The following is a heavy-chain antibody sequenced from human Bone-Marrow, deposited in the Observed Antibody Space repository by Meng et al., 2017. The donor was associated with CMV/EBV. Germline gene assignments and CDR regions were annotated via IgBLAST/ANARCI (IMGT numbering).Heavy chain of an antibody. CDR1: GGTCSSYA. D-gene: IGHD3-16*01. V-gene: IGHV1-24*01. J-gene: IGHJ4*02. CDR3: ATDLRGSSFDY. CDR2: FDPEDGET. Sequence: VQLVQCGAEVKKPGSSVNVFGKASGGTCSSYAISWVRQAPGQGLEWMGGFDPEDGETIYAQKFQGRVTMTEDTSTDTAYMELSSLRSEDTAVYYCATDLRGSSFDYWGQGTLVTVSS.